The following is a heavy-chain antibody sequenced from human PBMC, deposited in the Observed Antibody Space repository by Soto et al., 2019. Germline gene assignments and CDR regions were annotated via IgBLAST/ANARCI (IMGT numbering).Heavy chain of an antibody. V-gene: IGHV4-34*01. D-gene: IGHD3-10*01. CDR2: IQHDGIN. J-gene: IGHJ4*02. CDR1: GGSSSSHA. Sequence: PSETLSLTGATSGGSSSSHANSWVRQPPWKGLEWIGEIQHDGINNYNLSLKSRVTISENTYTNHFSLQQSSVTAADTAVYYCGRDDLGSIIQDYWGQGTLVTVSS. CDR3: GRDDLGSIIQDY.